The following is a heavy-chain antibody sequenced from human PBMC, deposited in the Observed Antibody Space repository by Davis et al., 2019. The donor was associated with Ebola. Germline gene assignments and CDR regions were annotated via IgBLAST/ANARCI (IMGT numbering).Heavy chain of an antibody. D-gene: IGHD2-15*01. J-gene: IGHJ5*02. Sequence: SETLSLTCAVYGGSFSGYYWSWIRQPPGKGLEWIGYIYYSGSTNYNPSLKSRVTISVDTSKNQFSLKLSSVTAADTAVYYCAAPVGYCSGGSCFPWGQGTLVTVSS. CDR2: IYYSGST. CDR3: AAPVGYCSGGSCFP. V-gene: IGHV4-59*01. CDR1: GGSFSGYY.